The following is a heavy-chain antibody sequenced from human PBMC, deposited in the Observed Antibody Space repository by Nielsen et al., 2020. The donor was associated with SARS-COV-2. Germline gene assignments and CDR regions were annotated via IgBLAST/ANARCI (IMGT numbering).Heavy chain of an antibody. CDR1: GFPFGGFA. V-gene: IGHV3-23*01. Sequence: GESLKISCAASGFPFGGFAMHWVRQAPGKGLEWVSVIKRSGGSTYYADSVKGRFTISRDNSRNTLYLQMNSLRVEDTAVYYCVKWVELDFGYYYYGMDVWGQGTTVTVSS. CDR3: VKWVELDFGYYYYGMDV. J-gene: IGHJ6*02. CDR2: IKRSGGST. D-gene: IGHD1-26*01.